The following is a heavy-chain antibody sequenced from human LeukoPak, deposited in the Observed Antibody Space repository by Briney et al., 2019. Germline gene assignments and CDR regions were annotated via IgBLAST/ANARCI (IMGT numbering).Heavy chain of an antibody. V-gene: IGHV1-2*02. Sequence: SVKVSCKASGYTFTGYYMHWVRQAPGQGLEWMGWINPNSGGTKYAQKFQGRVTMTRDTSISTAYMELSRLRSDDTAVYYCARRPTPSSSYYYYYMDVWGKGTTDTVSS. CDR3: ARRPTPSSSYYYYYMDV. CDR1: GYTFTGYY. J-gene: IGHJ6*03. D-gene: IGHD6-6*01. CDR2: INPNSGGT.